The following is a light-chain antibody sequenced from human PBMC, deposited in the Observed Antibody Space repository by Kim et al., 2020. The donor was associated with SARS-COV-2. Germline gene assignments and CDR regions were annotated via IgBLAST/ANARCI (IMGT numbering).Light chain of an antibody. J-gene: IGLJ3*02. V-gene: IGLV10-54*04. CDR1: SNNVGYQG. CDR3: SAWDSSLNAWV. Sequence: QTATLTCTGNSNNVGYQGAAWLQQHQGHPPKLLSYRNNNRPSGISERFSASRSGDTASLTITGLQPEDEGDYYCSAWDSSLNAWVFGGGTQLTVL. CDR2: RNN.